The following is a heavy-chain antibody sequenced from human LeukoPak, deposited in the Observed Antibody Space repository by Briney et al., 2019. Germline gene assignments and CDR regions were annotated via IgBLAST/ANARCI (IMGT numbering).Heavy chain of an antibody. V-gene: IGHV4-34*01. CDR2: INHSGST. CDR1: GGSFSGYY. J-gene: IGHJ5*02. Sequence: SETLSLTCAVYGGSFSGYYWSWIRQPPGKGLEWIGEINHSGSTNYNPSLKSRVTISVDTSKSQFSLKLSSVTAADTAVYYCARANGVGYYDSSSYPPPWGQGTLVTVSS. D-gene: IGHD3-22*01. CDR3: ARANGVGYYDSSSYPPP.